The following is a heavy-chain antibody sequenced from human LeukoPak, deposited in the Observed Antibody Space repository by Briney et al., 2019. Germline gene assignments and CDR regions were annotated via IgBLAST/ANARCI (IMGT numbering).Heavy chain of an antibody. V-gene: IGHV4-31*03. CDR2: FYSSGAT. CDR1: GDSISSRVFY. D-gene: IGHD6-25*01. Sequence: SETLSLTCSVSGDSISSRVFYWCWIRQHPGKGLEWIAYFYSSGATSYNPSLRSRAAISADRSKNQFSVKISFVTAADTGLYFCARTSNVHGGFFMDVWGKGTTVTVSA. CDR3: ARTSNVHGGFFMDV. J-gene: IGHJ6*04.